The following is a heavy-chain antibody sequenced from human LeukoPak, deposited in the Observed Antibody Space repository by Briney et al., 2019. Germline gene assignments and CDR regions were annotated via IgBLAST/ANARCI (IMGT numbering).Heavy chain of an antibody. Sequence: PSETLSLTCTVSGGSISSNNYYWGWIRQPPEKGLEWIGSIYYSGSTYYNPSHESRVTISVDTSKNQFSLKLSSVTAADTAVYYCARQRFLEWYLDYWGQGTLVTVSS. CDR3: ARQRFLEWYLDY. CDR1: GGSISSNNYY. V-gene: IGHV4-39*01. D-gene: IGHD3-3*01. J-gene: IGHJ4*02. CDR2: IYYSGST.